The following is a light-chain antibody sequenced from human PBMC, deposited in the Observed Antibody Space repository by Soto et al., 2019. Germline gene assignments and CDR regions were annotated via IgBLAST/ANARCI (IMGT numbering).Light chain of an antibody. CDR1: QSVSSN. CDR3: KQYGSSPPIA. Sequence: EIVMTQSPATLSVNTGERATFSYSASQSVSSNFAWHQQKPGQAPRLLIYDASTRATGIPARFSGSGSGTGFTLTVSSLQSEGFAVYYCKQYGSSPPIAFGQGTRLEI. V-gene: IGKV3-15*01. CDR2: DAS. J-gene: IGKJ5*01.